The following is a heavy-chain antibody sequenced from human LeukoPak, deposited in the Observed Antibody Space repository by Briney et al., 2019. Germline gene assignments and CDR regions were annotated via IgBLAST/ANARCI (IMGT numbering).Heavy chain of an antibody. CDR3: ARGGYCGGDCYSWWFDP. CDR1: GGTFSSYA. D-gene: IGHD2-21*02. J-gene: IGHJ5*02. CDR2: IIPILGIA. Sequence: SVKVSCKASGGTFSSYAISWVRQAPGQGLEWMGRIIPILGIANYAQKFQGRVTITADKSTRTAYMELSSLRSEDTAVYYCARGGYCGGDCYSWWFDPWGQGTLVTVST. V-gene: IGHV1-69*04.